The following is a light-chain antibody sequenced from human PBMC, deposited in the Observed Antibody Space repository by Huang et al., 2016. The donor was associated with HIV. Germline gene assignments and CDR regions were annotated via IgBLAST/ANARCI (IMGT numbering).Light chain of an antibody. Sequence: EIVLTQSPGTLSLSPGERATLSCRASQSVSSPYLAWYQQKPGQAPRLLIYGASSRATGIPDRFSGSGSGTDFTLTISRLEPEDFAVYYCQQYGSSPTAFGQGTKVEIK. CDR1: QSVSSPY. CDR2: GAS. V-gene: IGKV3-20*01. CDR3: QQYGSSPTA. J-gene: IGKJ1*01.